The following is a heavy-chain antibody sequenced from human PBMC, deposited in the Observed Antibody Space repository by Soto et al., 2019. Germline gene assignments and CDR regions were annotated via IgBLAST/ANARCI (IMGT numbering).Heavy chain of an antibody. V-gene: IGHV3-53*01. Sequence: PGGSLRLSCAASGFTVSSNYMSWVRQAPGKGLEWVSVIYSGGSTYYADSVKGRFTISRVNSKNTLYLQMNSLRAEDTAVYYCARVRPVLRFLEWSSGGMDVWGQGTTVTVSS. CDR3: ARVRPVLRFLEWSSGGMDV. J-gene: IGHJ6*02. CDR2: IYSGGST. CDR1: GFTVSSNY. D-gene: IGHD3-3*01.